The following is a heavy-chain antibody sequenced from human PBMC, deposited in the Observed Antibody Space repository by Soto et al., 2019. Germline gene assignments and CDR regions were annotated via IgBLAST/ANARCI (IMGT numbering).Heavy chain of an antibody. CDR2: IYYSGST. Sequence: QLQLQESGPGLVKPSETLSLTCTVSGGSISSSSYYWGWIRQPPGKGLEWIGSIYYSGSTYYNPSLKSRVTISGDTSKNQFSLKLSSVTAADTAVYYCARQPRIVTGYSGQFDYWGQGTLVTVSS. CDR3: ARQPRIVTGYSGQFDY. V-gene: IGHV4-39*01. D-gene: IGHD3-9*01. CDR1: GGSISSSSYY. J-gene: IGHJ4*02.